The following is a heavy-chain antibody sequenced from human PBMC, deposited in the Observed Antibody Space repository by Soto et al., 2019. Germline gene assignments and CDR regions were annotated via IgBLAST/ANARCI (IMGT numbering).Heavy chain of an antibody. D-gene: IGHD3-22*01. CDR3: ARNSQYYYDSSGYYHY. Sequence: QVQLVESGGGVVQPGRSLRLSCAASGFTFSSYAMHWVRQAPGKGLEWVAVISYDGSNKYYADSVKGRFTISRDNSKNTLYLQMNSLRAEDTAVYYCARNSQYYYDSSGYYHYWGQGTLVTVSS. V-gene: IGHV3-30-3*01. CDR1: GFTFSSYA. CDR2: ISYDGSNK. J-gene: IGHJ4*02.